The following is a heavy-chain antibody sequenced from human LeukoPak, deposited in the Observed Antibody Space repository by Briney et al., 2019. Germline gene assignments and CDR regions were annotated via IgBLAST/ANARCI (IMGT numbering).Heavy chain of an antibody. V-gene: IGHV3-48*04. CDR3: ARDYVWGSSSDY. CDR1: GFTFSSYA. CDR2: ISHSSSTI. Sequence: GGSLRLSCAASGFTFSSYAMSWVRQAPGKGLEWVSYISHSSSTIHYADSVWGRFTISRDNAKNSLYLQMNSLRVEDTAVYFCARDYVWGSSSDYWGQGTLVSVSS. J-gene: IGHJ4*02. D-gene: IGHD3-16*01.